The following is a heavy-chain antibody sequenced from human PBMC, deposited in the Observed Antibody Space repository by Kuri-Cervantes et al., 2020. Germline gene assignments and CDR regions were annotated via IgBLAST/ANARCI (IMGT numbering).Heavy chain of an antibody. CDR1: GGSISSGGYS. V-gene: IGHV4-30-2*01. CDR3: ARAPGDYGLEGNNWFDP. Sequence: SETLSPTCAVSGGSISSGGYSWSWIRQPPGKGLEWIGYIYHSGSTYYNSSLKSRVTISVDRSKNQFSLKLSSVTAVDTAVYYCARAPGDYGLEGNNWFDPWGQGTLVTVSS. CDR2: IYHSGST. D-gene: IGHD4-17*01. J-gene: IGHJ5*02.